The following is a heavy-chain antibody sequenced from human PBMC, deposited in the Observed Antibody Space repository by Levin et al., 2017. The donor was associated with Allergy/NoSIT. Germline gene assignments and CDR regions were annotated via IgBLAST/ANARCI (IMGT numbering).Heavy chain of an antibody. D-gene: IGHD1-7*01. CDR3: ARDRNWNYEIFYYAMDV. CDR2: ISSSSNTK. Sequence: SGESLKISCAASGFTFRSYSMHWVRQAPGRGLEWISYISSSSNTKYYADSVKGRFTISRDNAKNSLFLQMNSLRVEDTAVYYCARDRNWNYEIFYYAMDVWGQGTMVTVSS. V-gene: IGHV3-48*01. J-gene: IGHJ6*02. CDR1: GFTFRSYS.